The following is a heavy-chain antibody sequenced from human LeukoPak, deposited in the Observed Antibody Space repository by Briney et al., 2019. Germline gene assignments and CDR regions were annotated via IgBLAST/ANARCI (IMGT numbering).Heavy chain of an antibody. V-gene: IGHV1-69*04. Sequence: SVKVSCKASGGTFSSYAISWVRQAPGQGLEWMGRIIPILGIANYAQKFQGRVTITADTSTSTAYMELRSLRSDDTAVYYCARVGYSRPLNWFDPWGQGTLVTVSS. J-gene: IGHJ5*02. CDR2: IIPILGIA. CDR3: ARVGYSRPLNWFDP. D-gene: IGHD6-13*01. CDR1: GGTFSSYA.